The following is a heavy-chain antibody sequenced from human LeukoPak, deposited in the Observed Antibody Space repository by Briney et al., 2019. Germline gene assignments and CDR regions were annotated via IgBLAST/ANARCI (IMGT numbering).Heavy chain of an antibody. CDR3: ARGFYSPAY. CDR1: GGSVSSDY. V-gene: IGHV4-59*02. J-gene: IGHJ4*02. CDR2: IYYSGRT. Sequence: SETLSLTCTVSGGSVSSDYWSWIRQPPGKGLEWVGYIYYSGRTFYNPSLKSRVTMSVDTSKNQFSLKLSSVTAADTAIYYCARGFYSPAYWGQGTLVTVSS. D-gene: IGHD4-11*01.